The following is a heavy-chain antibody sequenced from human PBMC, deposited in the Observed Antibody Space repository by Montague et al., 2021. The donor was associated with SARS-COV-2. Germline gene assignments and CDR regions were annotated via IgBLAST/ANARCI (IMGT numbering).Heavy chain of an antibody. CDR2: ISYDGSNK. V-gene: IGHV3-30-3*01. Sequence: SLRLSCAASGFTFSSYAMHWVRQAPGKGLEWVAVISYDGSNKYYADSVKGRFTISRDNSKNTLYLQMNSLRAEDTAVYYCARVPGSGSYCGAFDIWGQGTMVTVSS. CDR3: ARVPGSGSYCGAFDI. D-gene: IGHD1-26*01. J-gene: IGHJ3*02. CDR1: GFTFSSYA.